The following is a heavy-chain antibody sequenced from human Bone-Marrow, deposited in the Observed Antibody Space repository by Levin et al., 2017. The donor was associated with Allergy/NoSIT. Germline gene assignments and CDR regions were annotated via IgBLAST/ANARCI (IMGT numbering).Heavy chain of an antibody. V-gene: IGHV3-21*01. D-gene: IGHD2-2*01. Sequence: PGGSLRLSCAASGFTFSSYSMNWVRQAPGRGLEWVSSISTSGNDIYYADSVKGRFTISRDNAKNSLYLQMNSLRAEDTAVYYCARARARSTSFENFDYWGQGTLVTVSS. J-gene: IGHJ4*02. CDR3: ARARARSTSFENFDY. CDR2: ISTSGNDI. CDR1: GFTFSSYS.